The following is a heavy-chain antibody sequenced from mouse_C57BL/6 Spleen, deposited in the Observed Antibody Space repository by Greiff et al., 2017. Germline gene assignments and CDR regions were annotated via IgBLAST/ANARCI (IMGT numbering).Heavy chain of an antibody. D-gene: IGHD1-1*01. Sequence: EVQGVESGAGLVKPGASLKLSCAASGFTFSDYGMHWVRQAPEKGLEWVAYISSGSSTIYYADTVKGRSTLTRDKSKNTLFLQLTSLRSEDTAMFYWTRPYYGCSHWYFDVWGRGTAVSVCS. CDR3: TRPYYGCSHWYFDV. V-gene: IGHV5-17*01. J-gene: IGHJ1*03. CDR2: ISSGSSTI. CDR1: GFTFSDYG.